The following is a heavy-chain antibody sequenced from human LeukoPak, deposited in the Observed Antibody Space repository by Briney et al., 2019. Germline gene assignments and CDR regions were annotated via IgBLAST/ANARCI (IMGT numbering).Heavy chain of an antibody. Sequence: PGGSLRLSCAASGFTSSTYNMNWVRQAPGKGLEWVSYISSDSRTIYYADSVKGRFTISRDNAKNSLYLQMKSLRDEDTAVYYCARYGSGTSYITNYFDYWGQGTLVTVSS. J-gene: IGHJ4*02. V-gene: IGHV3-48*02. CDR2: ISSDSRTI. CDR3: ARYGSGTSYITNYFDY. CDR1: GFTSSTYN. D-gene: IGHD3-10*01.